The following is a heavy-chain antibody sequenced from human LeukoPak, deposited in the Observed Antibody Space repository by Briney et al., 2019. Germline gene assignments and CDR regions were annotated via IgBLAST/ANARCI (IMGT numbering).Heavy chain of an antibody. V-gene: IGHV1-18*01. J-gene: IGHJ5*02. Sequence: ASVKVSCKASGYTFTSYGISWVRQAPGQGLEWMGWISAYNNNTIYAQNLQGRLTMTTDISTSTAYMELRSLRSDDTAMYYCAREGHDTSGYYYPNWFDPWGQGTLVAVSS. D-gene: IGHD3-22*01. CDR3: AREGHDTSGYYYPNWFDP. CDR2: ISAYNNNT. CDR1: GYTFTSYG.